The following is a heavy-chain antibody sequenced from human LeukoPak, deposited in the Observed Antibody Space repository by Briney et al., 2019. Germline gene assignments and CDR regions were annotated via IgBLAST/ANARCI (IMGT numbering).Heavy chain of an antibody. CDR1: GFTFSCYA. Sequence: PGGSLRLSCAASGFTFSCYAITWVRQTPEEGLAWVSDISGSGGTTYYADSVEGRFTISRDNFKNTLFLQMNSLRAEDTAVYYCAKQYSSGWLRIFDYWGQGTLATVSS. D-gene: IGHD6-19*01. V-gene: IGHV3-23*01. CDR3: AKQYSSGWLRIFDY. J-gene: IGHJ4*02. CDR2: ISGSGGTT.